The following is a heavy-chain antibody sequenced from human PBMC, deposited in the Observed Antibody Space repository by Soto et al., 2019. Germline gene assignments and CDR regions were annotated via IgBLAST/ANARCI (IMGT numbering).Heavy chain of an antibody. CDR1: EFTFSSYA. J-gene: IGHJ6*02. CDR3: AKDLAVTTTNGMDV. CDR2: ISGSGGST. V-gene: IGHV3-23*01. Sequence: EVQLLESGGGLVQPGGSLRLSCAASEFTFSSYAMSWVRQAPGKGLEWVAAISGSGGSTYYADSVKGRFTISRDNSKNTLYLQMNSLRAEDTAVYYCAKDLAVTTTNGMDVWGQGTTVTVSS. D-gene: IGHD4-17*01.